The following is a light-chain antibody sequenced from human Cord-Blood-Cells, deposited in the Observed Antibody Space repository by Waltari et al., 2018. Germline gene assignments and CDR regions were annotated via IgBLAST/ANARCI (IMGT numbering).Light chain of an antibody. CDR1: SSDVGGYNY. V-gene: IGLV2-14*01. CDR3: SSYTSSSTLVV. Sequence: QSALTQPASVSGSPGQSITISCTGTSSDVGGYNYVSWYQQHPGKAPKLMIYDVSNRPSGVSKRFAGSKSCNTASLTISGLQAEDEADYYCSSYTSSSTLVVFGTGTKVTVL. J-gene: IGLJ1*01. CDR2: DVS.